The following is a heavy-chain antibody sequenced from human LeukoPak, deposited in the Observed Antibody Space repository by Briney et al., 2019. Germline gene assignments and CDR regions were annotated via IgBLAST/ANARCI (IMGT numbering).Heavy chain of an antibody. CDR3: AREETDYYYYYGMDV. CDR1: GYTFTSYA. CDR2: INAGNGNT. J-gene: IGHJ6*02. Sequence: ASVKVSCKASGYTFTSYAMQWVRQAPGQRLEWMGWINAGNGNTEYSQKFQGRVTITRDTSASTAYMELSSLRSEDTAVYYCAREETDYYYYYGMDVWGQGTTVTVSS. D-gene: IGHD5-24*01. V-gene: IGHV1-3*01.